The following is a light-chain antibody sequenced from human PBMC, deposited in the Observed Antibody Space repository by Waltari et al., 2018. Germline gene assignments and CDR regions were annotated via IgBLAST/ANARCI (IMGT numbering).Light chain of an antibody. J-gene: IGKJ3*01. CDR1: QGISSY. V-gene: IGKV1-9*01. Sequence: DIQLTQSPSFLSASVGDRVTITCRASQGISSYLAWYQQKPGKAPKLLIYAASTLQSGVPSRCSGGGSGTEFTLTSSSLQPEDFATYYCQQLNSFGPGTKVDIK. CDR3: QQLNS. CDR2: AAS.